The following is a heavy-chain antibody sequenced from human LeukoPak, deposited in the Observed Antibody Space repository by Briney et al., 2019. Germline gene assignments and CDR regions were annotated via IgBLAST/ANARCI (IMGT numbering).Heavy chain of an antibody. CDR3: ARVRYDSSGYPFDY. D-gene: IGHD3-22*01. J-gene: IGHJ4*02. CDR1: GFTFSRYA. Sequence: GGSLRLSCAASGFTFSRYAMTWVRQVPGKGLEWVSTIGGSGDLTYYADSVKGRFTISRDNSKTTLYLQMNSLRAEDTAVYYCARVRYDSSGYPFDYWGQGTLVTVSS. V-gene: IGHV3-23*01. CDR2: IGGSGDLT.